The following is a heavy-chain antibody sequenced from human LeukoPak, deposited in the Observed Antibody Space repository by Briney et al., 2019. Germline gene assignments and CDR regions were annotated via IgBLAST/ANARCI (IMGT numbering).Heavy chain of an antibody. J-gene: IGHJ5*02. V-gene: IGHV3-33*01. CDR3: ARECSSTSSAIDP. CDR2: IWYDGSNK. CDR1: GFTFSSYG. Sequence: GGSLRLSCAASGFTFSSYGMHWVRQAPGEGLEWVAVIWYDGSNKYYADSVKGRFTISRDNSKNTLYLQMNSLRAEDTAVYYCARECSSTSSAIDPWGQGTLVTVSS. D-gene: IGHD2-2*01.